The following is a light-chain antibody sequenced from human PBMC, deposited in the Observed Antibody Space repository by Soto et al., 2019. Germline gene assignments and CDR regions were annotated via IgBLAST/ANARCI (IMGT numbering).Light chain of an antibody. Sequence: LTXPASVSGSPGQSITISCTGNSSDVGTYNHVSWYQQHPGKAPQLIIYEVSNRPSGLSNRFSASKSGNTASLTISGLQAEDEADYYCCSYTTSSTLVFGTGTKVTVL. CDR3: CSYTTSSTLV. CDR1: SSDVGTYNH. CDR2: EVS. J-gene: IGLJ1*01. V-gene: IGLV2-14*01.